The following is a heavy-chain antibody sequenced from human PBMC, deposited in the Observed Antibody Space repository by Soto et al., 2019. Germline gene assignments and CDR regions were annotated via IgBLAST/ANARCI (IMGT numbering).Heavy chain of an antibody. CDR3: ARDPGNDGNEYYTYAS. V-gene: IGHV3-30-3*01. CDR2: ISCAGTST. D-gene: IGHD3-3*01. J-gene: IGHJ5*02. CDR1: GFTLSSYA. Sequence: QVQLVESGGGVVQPGRSLRLSCAASGFTLSSYAMHWVRQAPGKGLEWVAVISCAGTSTYYADSVRGRFTISRDNSKDTVYLQLNSLRTEDTAVYHCARDPGNDGNEYYTYASWRQGTLVTVSS.